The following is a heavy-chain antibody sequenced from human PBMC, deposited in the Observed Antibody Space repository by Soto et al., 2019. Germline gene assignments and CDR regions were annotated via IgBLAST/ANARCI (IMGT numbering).Heavy chain of an antibody. D-gene: IGHD3-10*01. CDR2: MNPNSGNT. CDR3: ARAGYYGSGSYYNVAIPDY. Sequence: ASVKVSCKASGYTFTSYDINWVRQATGQGLEWMGWMNPNSGNTGYAQKFQGRVTMTRNTSISTAYMELSSLRSEDTAVYYCARAGYYGSGSYYNVAIPDYWGQGTLVTVSS. J-gene: IGHJ4*02. V-gene: IGHV1-8*01. CDR1: GYTFTSYD.